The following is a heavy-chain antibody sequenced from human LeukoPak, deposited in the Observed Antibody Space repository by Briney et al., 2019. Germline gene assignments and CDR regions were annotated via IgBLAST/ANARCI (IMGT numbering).Heavy chain of an antibody. Sequence: GESLKISCKGSGYTFSSYWIAWVRQMPGKGLEWMGIIYPGDSDTRYSPSFQGQVTFSADKSISTAYLQWSSLKASGTAIYYCARLYSTNPLVLFFGLDVWGQGTTVIVSS. CDR3: ARLYSTNPLVLFFGLDV. CDR1: GYTFSSYW. J-gene: IGHJ6*02. D-gene: IGHD2-8*01. V-gene: IGHV5-51*01. CDR2: IYPGDSDT.